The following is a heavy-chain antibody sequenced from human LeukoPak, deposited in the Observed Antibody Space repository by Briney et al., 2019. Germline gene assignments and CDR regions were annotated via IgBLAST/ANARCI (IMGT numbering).Heavy chain of an antibody. CDR1: GGSISSYY. CDR2: IYTSGST. J-gene: IGHJ4*02. Sequence: SETLSLTCTVSGGSISSYYWSWIRQSAGKGLEWIGRIYTSGSTNYNPSLKSRVSMSVDTSKNQFSLRLRSVTAADTAVYYCARESGYYYDASGYTFDYWGQGILVTVSS. D-gene: IGHD3-22*01. V-gene: IGHV4-4*07. CDR3: ARESGYYYDASGYTFDY.